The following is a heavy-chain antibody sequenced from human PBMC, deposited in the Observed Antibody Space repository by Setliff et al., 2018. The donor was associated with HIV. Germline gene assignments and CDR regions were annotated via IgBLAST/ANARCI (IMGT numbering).Heavy chain of an antibody. CDR1: GGTFSSYA. V-gene: IGHV1-18*01. CDR2: ISPYNGNT. Sequence: GASVKVSCKASGGTFSSYAISWVRQAPGQGLEWMGWISPYNGNTNYAQRFQGRLTMTTDTSTITAYMELRSLRSDDTAVYYCARVRERIGVTGTDDAFDIWGQGTAVTVSS. CDR3: ARVRERIGVTGTDDAFDI. D-gene: IGHD3-3*01. J-gene: IGHJ3*02.